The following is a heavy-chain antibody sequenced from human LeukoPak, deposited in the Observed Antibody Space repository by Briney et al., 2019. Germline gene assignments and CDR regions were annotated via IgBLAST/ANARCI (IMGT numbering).Heavy chain of an antibody. CDR3: AREAYYYDSRGQTYYFDY. Sequence: PGGSLRLSCAASGFTFSSYAMHWVRQAPGKGLEWVAVISYDGSNKYYADSVKGRFTISRDNSKNTLYLQMNSLRAEDTAVYYCAREAYYYDSRGQTYYFDYWGQGTLVTVSS. D-gene: IGHD3-22*01. J-gene: IGHJ4*02. CDR2: ISYDGSNK. CDR1: GFTFSSYA. V-gene: IGHV3-30-3*01.